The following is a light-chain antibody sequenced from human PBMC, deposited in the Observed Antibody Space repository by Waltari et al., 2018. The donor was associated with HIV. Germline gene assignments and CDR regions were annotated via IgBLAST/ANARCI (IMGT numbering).Light chain of an antibody. CDR2: EVT. CDR1: SSDVGSYNL. Sequence: QSALTQSPSVSGSPGQSATMSRTRTSSDVGSYNLASWYQQSPGTAPKLMVYEVTYRPSGVPERFSGSKSGNTASLTISGLQAEDEADYYCSSFTSSSTVVFGGGTKLTVL. J-gene: IGLJ3*02. V-gene: IGLV2-18*02. CDR3: SSFTSSSTVV.